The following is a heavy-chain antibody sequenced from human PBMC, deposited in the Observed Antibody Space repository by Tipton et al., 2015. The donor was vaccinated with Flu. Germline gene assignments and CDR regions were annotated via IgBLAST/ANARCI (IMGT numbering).Heavy chain of an antibody. CDR1: GGSISSYY. Sequence: TLSLTCTVSGGSISSYYWTWIRQPAGKGLEWIGRIYSSGSTNYNPSLKSRVTMSVDTSKNQFSLKLNSVAAADTAVYYCARGGYNLVYWGQGTLVTVSS. D-gene: IGHD5-24*01. CDR2: IYSSGST. V-gene: IGHV4-4*07. J-gene: IGHJ4*02. CDR3: ARGGYNLVY.